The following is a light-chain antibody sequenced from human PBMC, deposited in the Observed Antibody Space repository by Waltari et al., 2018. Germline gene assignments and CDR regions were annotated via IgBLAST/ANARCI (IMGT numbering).Light chain of an antibody. CDR1: QSLLHSNGYNY. CDR2: LGS. CDR3: MQALQTPWT. V-gene: IGKV2-28*01. Sequence: DIVMTQSPLSLPVTPGEPASISCRSSQSLLHSNGYNYLDWYLQKPGQPPQLLIYLGSNRASGVPDRFSGSGSGTDFTLKISRVEAEDVGVYYCMQALQTPWTFGQGTKLEIK. J-gene: IGKJ2*01.